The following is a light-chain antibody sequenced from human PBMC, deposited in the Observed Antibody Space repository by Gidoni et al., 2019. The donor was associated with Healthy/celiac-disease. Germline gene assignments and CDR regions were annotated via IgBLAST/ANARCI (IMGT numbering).Light chain of an antibody. Sequence: SYELTQPPSVSVSPGQTASITCSGDKLGDKYACWYQQKPGQSPVLVIYQASKRPSGIPERFSGSKSGNTATLTISGTQAMDEADYSCQAWDSSTAVFGGGTKLTVL. CDR1: KLGDKY. CDR3: QAWDSSTAV. CDR2: QAS. J-gene: IGLJ2*01. V-gene: IGLV3-1*01.